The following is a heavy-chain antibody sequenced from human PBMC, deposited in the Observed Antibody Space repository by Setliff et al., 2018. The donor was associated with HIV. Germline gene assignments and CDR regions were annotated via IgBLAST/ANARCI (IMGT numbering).Heavy chain of an antibody. CDR3: ARDNSYYYGSGSHYWYGMDV. J-gene: IGHJ6*01. Sequence: LSLTCTVSGDSINSGTYYWSWIRQPAGKGLEWIGRLHLSGDTNYNPSLKSRVTMSIDTSKNQFSLKLSSVTAADTAVYYCARDNSYYYGSGSHYWYGMDVGGQGTTVTVSS. D-gene: IGHD3-10*01. V-gene: IGHV4-61*02. CDR2: LHLSGDT. CDR1: GDSINSGTYY.